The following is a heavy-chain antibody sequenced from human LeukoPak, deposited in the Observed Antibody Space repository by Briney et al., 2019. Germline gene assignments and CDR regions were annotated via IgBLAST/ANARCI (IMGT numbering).Heavy chain of an antibody. D-gene: IGHD1-26*01. J-gene: IGHJ3*02. Sequence: SQTLSLTCTVSGDSIGSYFWSWIRQPPGKGLEWIGYNSGSTNYNPSLKSRVTILLDRSKNQFSLKLSSVTAADTAIYYCARGRGYGGNYLRSFDIWGQGTMVTVSS. CDR1: GDSIGSYF. CDR2: NSGST. CDR3: ARGRGYGGNYLRSFDI. V-gene: IGHV4-59*08.